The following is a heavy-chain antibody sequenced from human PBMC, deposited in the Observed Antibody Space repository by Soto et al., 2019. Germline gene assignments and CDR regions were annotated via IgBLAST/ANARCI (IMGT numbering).Heavy chain of an antibody. D-gene: IGHD5-18*01. V-gene: IGHV1-69*13. CDR3: AREVDTAMVTSVY. CDR2: IIPIFGTA. CDR1: GGTFSSYA. Sequence: PVKVSCKASGGTFSSYAISRGRQAPGQGLEWMGGIIPIFGTANYAQKFQGRVTITADESTSTAYMELSSLRSEDTAVYYCAREVDTAMVTSVYWGQGTLVTVSS. J-gene: IGHJ4*02.